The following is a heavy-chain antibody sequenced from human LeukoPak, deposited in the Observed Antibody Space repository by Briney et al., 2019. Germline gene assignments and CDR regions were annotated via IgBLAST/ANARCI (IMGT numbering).Heavy chain of an antibody. V-gene: IGHV3-53*01. CDR1: GFTAISNS. D-gene: IGHD4/OR15-4a*01. Sequence: GGSLRLSCTVSGFTAISNSMSWVRQAPGKGLGWVSFIYSGGTTLYSDSVKGRFTISRDNSKNTLYLQMYSLRAEDTAVYYCARRAGAYSHPYDYWGQGTLVTVSS. CDR3: ARRAGAYSHPYDY. J-gene: IGHJ4*02. CDR2: IYSGGTT.